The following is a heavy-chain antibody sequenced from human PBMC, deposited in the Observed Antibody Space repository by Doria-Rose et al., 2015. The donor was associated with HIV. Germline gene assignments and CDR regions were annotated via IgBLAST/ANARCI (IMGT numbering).Heavy chain of an antibody. CDR1: GGSISSYY. D-gene: IGHD3-10*01. J-gene: IGHJ4*02. V-gene: IGHV4-59*01. CDR3: ARLVDYSGSGSYLDY. CDR2: IYYSGGT. Sequence: QVQLQESGPGLVKPSETLSLTCTVSGGSISSYYWSWIRQPPGKGLEWIGGIYYSGGTKYNPSLKSRDTISVDTSKKQFSLKLSSVTAADTAVYYCARLVDYSGSGSYLDYWGQGTLATVSS.